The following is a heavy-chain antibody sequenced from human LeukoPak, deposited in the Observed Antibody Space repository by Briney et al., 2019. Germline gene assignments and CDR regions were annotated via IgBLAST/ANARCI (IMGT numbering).Heavy chain of an antibody. CDR1: GGSISSDKW. V-gene: IGHV4-4*02. CDR3: ARDVGCGSTSCSWGSN. D-gene: IGHD2-2*01. Sequence: SETLSLTCAVSGGSISSDKWWSWVRQPPGKGLEWIGEIYQSGSTIYNPSLKSRVTISVDKSKNQISLHLSSVTAADMAVYYCARDVGCGSTSCSWGSNWGQGTLVTVSS. CDR2: IYQSGST. J-gene: IGHJ4*02.